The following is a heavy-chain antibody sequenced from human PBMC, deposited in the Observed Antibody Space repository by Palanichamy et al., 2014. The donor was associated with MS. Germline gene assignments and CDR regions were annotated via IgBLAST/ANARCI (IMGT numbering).Heavy chain of an antibody. D-gene: IGHD3-3*01. CDR3: ARGGSDKWSGGEGWFDP. V-gene: IGHV3-53*04. CDR2: VYRGGAT. CDR1: DFTVSSNY. Sequence: EVQLVESGGGLVQDGGSLRLSCAASDFTVSSNYVSWVRQAPGKGLEWVSVVYRGGATYHADSVRGRFTISRDTSKNTVFLQMNNLRIDDTAVYYCARGGSDKWSGGEGWFDPWGQGTLVTVSS. J-gene: IGHJ5*02.